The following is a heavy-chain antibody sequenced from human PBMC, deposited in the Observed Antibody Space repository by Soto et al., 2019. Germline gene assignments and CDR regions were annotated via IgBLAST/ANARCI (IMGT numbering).Heavy chain of an antibody. CDR1: GFTFSTSA. CDR2: ISGSGAGT. CDR3: AKGPTAFGAVISFDYYYGMYV. V-gene: IGHV3-23*01. J-gene: IGHJ6*02. Sequence: GGSLRLSCTASGFTFSTSAMSWVRQSPGRGLEWVSGISGSGAGTYYADSVKGRFTISRDNSKNTLYLQMSGLRAEDAAVYYCAKGPTAFGAVISFDYYYGMYVWGQGTPVTVSS. D-gene: IGHD3-3*01.